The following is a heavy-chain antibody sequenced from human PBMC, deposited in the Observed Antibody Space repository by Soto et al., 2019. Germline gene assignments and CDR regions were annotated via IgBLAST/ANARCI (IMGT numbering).Heavy chain of an antibody. J-gene: IGHJ4*02. CDR1: GGTFSTYA. CDR3: ASGIQLWLRRINNGYSG. CDR2: IIPMFGTA. D-gene: IGHD5-18*01. Sequence: QVQLVQSGAEVKKPESSVKVSCKAPGGTFSTYAISWVRQAPGQGLEWMGGIIPMFGTAHYAQRFQDRVTITADESTNTVYMALSSLRSEDTAVYFCASGIQLWLRRINNGYSGWGQGTLVTVSS. V-gene: IGHV1-69*12.